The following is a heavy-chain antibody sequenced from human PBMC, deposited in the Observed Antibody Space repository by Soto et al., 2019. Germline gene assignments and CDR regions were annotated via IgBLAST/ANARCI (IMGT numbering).Heavy chain of an antibody. CDR2: INHSGST. CDR1: GGSFSGYY. Sequence: SETLSLTCAVYGGSFSGYYWSWIRQPPGKGLAWIGEINHSGSTNYNPSLKSRVTITVDTSKNQFSLKLSSVTAADTAVYYCARASIAAQYNWFDPWGQGTLVTVSS. J-gene: IGHJ5*02. CDR3: ARASIAAQYNWFDP. V-gene: IGHV4-34*01. D-gene: IGHD6-6*01.